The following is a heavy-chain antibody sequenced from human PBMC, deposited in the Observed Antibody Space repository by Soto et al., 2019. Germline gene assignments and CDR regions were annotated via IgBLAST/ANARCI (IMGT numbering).Heavy chain of an antibody. Sequence: VQLVESGGGLVQPGGSLRLSCAASGFTFSSYWMSWVRQAPGKGLEWVANIKQDGSEKYYVDSVKGRFTISRDNAKNSLYLQMNSLSAEDTAVYYCARGGGDGYNLGIDYWGQGTLVTVSS. V-gene: IGHV3-7*03. D-gene: IGHD1-1*01. CDR1: GFTFSSYW. CDR3: ARGGGDGYNLGIDY. CDR2: IKQDGSEK. J-gene: IGHJ4*02.